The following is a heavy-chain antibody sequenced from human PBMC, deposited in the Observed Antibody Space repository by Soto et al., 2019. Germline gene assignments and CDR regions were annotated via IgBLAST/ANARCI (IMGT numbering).Heavy chain of an antibody. V-gene: IGHV3-74*01. CDR3: TTDGSYAQYV. Sequence: LRLSCAASGISFSNTWMHWVRQVPGKGLVWVAYINSDGTTTTYADSVRGRFTISRDNAKNTVYLQMNSLRAEDTALYYCTTDGSYAQYVWGQGTAVTVSS. D-gene: IGHD2-2*01. CDR2: INSDGTTT. CDR1: GISFSNTW. J-gene: IGHJ6*02.